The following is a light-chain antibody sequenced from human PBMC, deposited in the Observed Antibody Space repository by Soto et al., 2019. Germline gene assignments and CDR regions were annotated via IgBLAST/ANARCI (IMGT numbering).Light chain of an antibody. Sequence: QSALTQPPSASGSPGQSVTISCTGTSSDVGGYSYVSWYHQHPGKVPKLMVYEVNKRPSGVPDRFSGSKSGNTASLTVSGLQAEDEADYYCTSYAGGNNVFGTGTKLTVL. J-gene: IGLJ1*01. CDR1: SSDVGGYSY. CDR2: EVN. V-gene: IGLV2-8*01. CDR3: TSYAGGNNV.